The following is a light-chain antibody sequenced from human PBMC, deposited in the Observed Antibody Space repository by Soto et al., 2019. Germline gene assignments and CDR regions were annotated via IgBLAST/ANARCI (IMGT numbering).Light chain of an antibody. CDR1: RSNIGAGYD. CDR2: GNT. J-gene: IGLJ2*01. Sequence: QSVLTQPPSVSGAPGQRVTISCTGSRSNIGAGYDVHWYQQLPGRAPKLLIYGNTNRPSGVPDRFSGSKSDTSASLGITGLQAEDEADYYCLSFDSSLSVVFGGGIKLTVL. CDR3: LSFDSSLSVV. V-gene: IGLV1-40*01.